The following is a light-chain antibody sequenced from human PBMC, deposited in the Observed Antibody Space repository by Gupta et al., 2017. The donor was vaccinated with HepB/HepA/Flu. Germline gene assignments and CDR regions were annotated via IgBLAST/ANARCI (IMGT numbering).Light chain of an antibody. CDR3: QQYYNTPLT. CDR1: QSILHSSNNENY. CDR2: WAS. J-gene: IGKJ4*01. Sequence: DIVMTQSPDSLAVSLGERATINCKSSQSILHSSNNENYLAWYQQKPGQPPKLLIYWASTRESGVPDRFSGSGSGSDFTLTISTLQAEDVAVYYCQQYYNTPLTFGGGTKVEIK. V-gene: IGKV4-1*01.